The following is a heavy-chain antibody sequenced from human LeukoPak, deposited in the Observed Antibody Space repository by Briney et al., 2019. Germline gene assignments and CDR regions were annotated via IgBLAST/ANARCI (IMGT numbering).Heavy chain of an antibody. V-gene: IGHV4-59*01. J-gene: IGHJ4*02. CDR1: RGSISSYY. CDR2: IYYSGST. CDR3: ARGAAAGPYYFDY. D-gene: IGHD6-13*01. Sequence: SETLSLTCTVSRGSISSYYWSWIRQPPGKGLEWIGYIYYSGSTNYNPSLKSRVTISVDTSKNQFSLKLSSVTAADTAVYYCARGAAAGPYYFDYWGQGTLVTVST.